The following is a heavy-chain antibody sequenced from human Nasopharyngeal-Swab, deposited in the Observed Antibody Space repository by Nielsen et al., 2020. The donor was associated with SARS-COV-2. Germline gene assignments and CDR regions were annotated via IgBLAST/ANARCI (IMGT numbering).Heavy chain of an antibody. J-gene: IGHJ4*02. CDR1: GGTFSSYA. V-gene: IGHV1-69*05. CDR3: ARGFPVGFDY. D-gene: IGHD4-23*01. Sequence: SVKVSCKASGGTFSSYAISWVRQAPGQGLEWMGGIIPIFGTANYAQKFQGRVTMTRDTSTSTVYMELSSLRSEDTAVYYCARGFPVGFDYWGQGTPVTVSS. CDR2: IIPIFGTA.